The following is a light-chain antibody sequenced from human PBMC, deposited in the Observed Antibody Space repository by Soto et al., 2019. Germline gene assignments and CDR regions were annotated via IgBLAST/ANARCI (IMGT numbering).Light chain of an antibody. CDR3: SSYTSSSTLV. Sequence: QSALTQPASVSGSPGQSITISCTGTSSDVGGYNYVSWYQQHPGKAPKLMIDEVSNRPSGVSNRFSGYKSGNTASLTISGLQAEDEDDYYCSSYTSSSTLVFGGGTMLTVL. V-gene: IGLV2-14*01. CDR1: SSDVGGYNY. CDR2: EVS. J-gene: IGLJ3*02.